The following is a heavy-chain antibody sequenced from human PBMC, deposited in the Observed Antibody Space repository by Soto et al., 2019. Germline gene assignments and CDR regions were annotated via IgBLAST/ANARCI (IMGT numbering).Heavy chain of an antibody. CDR3: AGQRSPEGWFDP. V-gene: IGHV3-23*01. J-gene: IGHJ5*02. D-gene: IGHD3-10*01. Sequence: HPWGSLRLSCSASAISFNTYGVTWFRQAPGKGLEWVSTVTVTGGSTYYADSVKGRFTISRDRSNYTVSLLLNSLRVEDTAIYYCAGQRSPEGWFDPWGQGTLVTVSS. CDR2: VTVTGGST. CDR1: AISFNTYG.